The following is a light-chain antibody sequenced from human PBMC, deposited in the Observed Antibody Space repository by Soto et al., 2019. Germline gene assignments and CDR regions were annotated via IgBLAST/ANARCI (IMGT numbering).Light chain of an antibody. V-gene: IGKV3-20*01. CDR3: QQYGSSGT. Sequence: IVLMQSTATLSVSPGERATLSCRASQSVSNNYLAWYQQKPGQAPRLLIYGASDRATGIPDRFSGSGSGTDFTLTISRLEPEDFAVYYCQQYGSSGTFGQGTKV. J-gene: IGKJ1*01. CDR2: GAS. CDR1: QSVSNNY.